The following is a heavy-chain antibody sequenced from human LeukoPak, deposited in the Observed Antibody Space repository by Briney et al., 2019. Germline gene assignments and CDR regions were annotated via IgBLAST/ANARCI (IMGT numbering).Heavy chain of an antibody. J-gene: IGHJ2*01. Sequence: PGGSLRLSCAASGFTFSSYWMHWVRQAPGKGLMWVSRINSDGSSTSYADSVKGRFTISRDNAKNTLYLQMNSLRAEDTAVYYCARGDTAMAYWYFDLWGRGTLVTVSS. CDR2: INSDGSST. V-gene: IGHV3-74*01. CDR3: ARGDTAMAYWYFDL. D-gene: IGHD5-18*01. CDR1: GFTFSSYW.